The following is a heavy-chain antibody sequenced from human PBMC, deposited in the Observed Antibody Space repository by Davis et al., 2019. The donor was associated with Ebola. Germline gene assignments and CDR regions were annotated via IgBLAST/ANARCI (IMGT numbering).Heavy chain of an antibody. CDR3: ARVKVGATKAGYYYGMDV. V-gene: IGHV1-69*04. CDR1: GGTFSSYA. Sequence: SVKVSCKASGGTFSSYAISWVRQAPGQGLERMGRIIPILGIADYAQKFQGRVTITADKSTSTAYMELSSLRSEDTAVYYCARVKVGATKAGYYYGMDVWGQGTTVTVSS. J-gene: IGHJ6*02. D-gene: IGHD1-26*01. CDR2: IIPILGIA.